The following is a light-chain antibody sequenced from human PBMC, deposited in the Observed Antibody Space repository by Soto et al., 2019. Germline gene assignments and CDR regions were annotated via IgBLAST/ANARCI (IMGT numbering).Light chain of an antibody. CDR2: WAS. Sequence: DIVMTQSPDSLAVSLGERATINCKSSQSILYSSNNKNYLAWYQLRPGQPPRLLIYWASTRDSGVPDRFSGSGSGTDFTLTIGSLQAEDVAVYYCQQFYTTPRTFGQGTAVEIK. J-gene: IGKJ1*01. CDR3: QQFYTTPRT. CDR1: QSILYSSNNKNY. V-gene: IGKV4-1*01.